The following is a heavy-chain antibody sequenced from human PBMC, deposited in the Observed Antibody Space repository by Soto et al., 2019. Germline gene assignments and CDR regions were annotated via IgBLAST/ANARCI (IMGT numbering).Heavy chain of an antibody. CDR3: ARGVLH. CDR1: CGSICRGAYY. V-gene: IGHV4-31*03. J-gene: IGHJ4*02. Sequence: TLSLNFTISCGSICRGAYYWSWVRERPGTGLEWIGHISCSGSTYYNTSLKSRVTISVDTSRNQFSLFLNSVTAADMAVYYCARGVLHWGPGTLVTVSP. CDR2: ISCSGST.